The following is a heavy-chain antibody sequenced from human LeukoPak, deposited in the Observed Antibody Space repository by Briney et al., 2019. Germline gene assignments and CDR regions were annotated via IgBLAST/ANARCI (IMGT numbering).Heavy chain of an antibody. V-gene: IGHV1-2*02. J-gene: IGHJ4*02. D-gene: IGHD1-7*01. CDR2: INPNSGGT. CDR3: ARSRENWNYRYYFDY. CDR1: GYTFTGYY. Sequence: SVKVSCKASGYTFTGYYMHWVRQAPGQGLEGMGWINPNSGGTNYAQKFQGRVTMTRDTSISTAYMELSRLRSDDTAVYYCARSRENWNYRYYFDYWGQGTLVTVSS.